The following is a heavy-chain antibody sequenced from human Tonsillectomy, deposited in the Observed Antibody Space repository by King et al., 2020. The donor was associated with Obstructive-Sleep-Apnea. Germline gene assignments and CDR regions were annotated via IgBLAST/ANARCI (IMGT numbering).Heavy chain of an antibody. CDR3: ARGRDILTEDAFDI. D-gene: IGHD3-9*01. V-gene: IGHV4-39*07. J-gene: IGHJ3*02. Sequence: QLQESGPGLVKPSETLSLTCTVSGGSISSSRYYWGWIRQPPGKGLEWIGNIYYSGSTYYSPSLKSRVTISVDTSKNQFSLKLSSVTAADTAVYYCARGRDILTEDAFDIWGQGTMVTVSS. CDR2: IYYSGST. CDR1: GGSISSSRYY.